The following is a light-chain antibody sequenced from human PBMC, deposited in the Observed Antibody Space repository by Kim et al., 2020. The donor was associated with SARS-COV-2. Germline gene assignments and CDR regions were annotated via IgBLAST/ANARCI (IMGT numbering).Light chain of an antibody. CDR2: RNN. Sequence: RQTATLTCTGTTKDVGNEGATWLQQHQGHPPKLLSSRNNNRPSGISERFSASRSGDTASLTITGLQPEDEADYYCSAWDSSLSAWVFGGGTQLTVL. CDR1: TKDVGNEG. V-gene: IGLV10-54*01. J-gene: IGLJ3*02. CDR3: SAWDSSLSAWV.